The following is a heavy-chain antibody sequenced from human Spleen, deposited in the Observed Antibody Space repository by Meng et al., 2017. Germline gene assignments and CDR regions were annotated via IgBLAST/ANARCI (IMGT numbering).Heavy chain of an antibody. CDR3: AGDIDYSNYGLDFDY. V-gene: IGHV3-33*01. CDR1: GFTFSSYG. J-gene: IGHJ4*02. CDR2: IWYDGSNK. D-gene: IGHD4-11*01. Sequence: GGSLRLSCAASGFTFSSYGMHWVRQAPGKGLEWVAVIWYDGSNKYYADSVKGRFTISRDNSKNTLYLQMNSLRAEDTAVYYCAGDIDYSNYGLDFDYWGQGTLVTVSS.